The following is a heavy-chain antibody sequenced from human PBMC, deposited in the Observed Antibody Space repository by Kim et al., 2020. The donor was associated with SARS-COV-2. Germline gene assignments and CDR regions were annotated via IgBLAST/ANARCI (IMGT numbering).Heavy chain of an antibody. Sequence: SETLSLTCSVSGASLSNFYFNWIRQAAGKGLEWIGRVYTSGSTIYNPSLKTRLTMSIDTSKNQISLTLTYLTAADTAVYYCARGPPNGNYRFDNGGQG. D-gene: IGHD2-8*01. J-gene: IGHJ4*02. CDR3: ARGPPNGNYRFDN. V-gene: IGHV4-4*07. CDR1: GASLSNFY. CDR2: VYTSGST.